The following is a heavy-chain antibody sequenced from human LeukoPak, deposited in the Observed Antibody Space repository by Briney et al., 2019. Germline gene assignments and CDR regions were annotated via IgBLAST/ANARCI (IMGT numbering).Heavy chain of an antibody. D-gene: IGHD6-13*01. CDR1: GFTFDDYA. CDR3: AKDIAAGTKNYYYGMDV. J-gene: IGHJ6*02. CDR2: ISWNSGSI. V-gene: IGHV3-9*01. Sequence: GGSLRLSCAASGFTFDDYAMHWVRQAPGKVLEWVSGISWNSGSIGYADSVKGRFTTSRDNAKNSLYLQMNSLRAEDTALYYCAKDIAAGTKNYYYGMDVWGQGTTVTVSS.